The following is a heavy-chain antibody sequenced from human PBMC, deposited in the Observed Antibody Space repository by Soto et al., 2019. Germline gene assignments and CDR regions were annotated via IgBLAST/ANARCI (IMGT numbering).Heavy chain of an antibody. CDR3: AGGIAARPLGY. Sequence: QLQLQESGSGLVKPSQTLSLTCAVSGGSISSGGYSWSWIRQPPGKGLEWIGYIYHSGSTYYNPSLKSRVTMSVDRSTNKFSLKLSSVTAADTAVYYCAGGIAARPLGYWGQGTLVTVSS. CDR2: IYHSGST. V-gene: IGHV4-30-2*01. D-gene: IGHD6-6*01. CDR1: GGSISSGGYS. J-gene: IGHJ4*02.